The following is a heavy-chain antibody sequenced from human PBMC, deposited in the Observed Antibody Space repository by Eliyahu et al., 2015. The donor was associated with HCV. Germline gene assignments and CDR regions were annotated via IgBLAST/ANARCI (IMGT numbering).Heavy chain of an antibody. V-gene: IGHV4-39*01. D-gene: IGHD2-21*01. Sequence: QLQLQESGPGLVKPSETLSLTCPVSGGXIRSSXYYWGWIRPPPGKGLEWIGSIYYSGSTYYNPSLKSRVTISVDTSKNQFSLKLSSVTAADTAVYYCASSTGIAVVRYWGQGTLVTVSS. CDR3: ASSTGIAVVRY. CDR2: IYYSGST. J-gene: IGHJ4*02. CDR1: GGXIRSSXYY.